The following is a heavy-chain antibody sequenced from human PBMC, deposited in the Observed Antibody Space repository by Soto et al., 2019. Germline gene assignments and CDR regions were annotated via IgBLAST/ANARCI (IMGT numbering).Heavy chain of an antibody. CDR3: AKDQYASSLLRGSWDY. D-gene: IGHD6-6*01. Sequence: EVQLLESGGVLVQPGGSLRLSCAASGFTFSYSAMNWVRQAPGNGLEWVSHVGGSGGSTYYAESVKGRFTISRDNSKNTLYMQMNGLRAEGTAVYYCAKDQYASSLLRGSWDYWGQGTLVTVTS. CDR2: VGGSGGST. CDR1: GFTFSYSA. J-gene: IGHJ4*02. V-gene: IGHV3-23*01.